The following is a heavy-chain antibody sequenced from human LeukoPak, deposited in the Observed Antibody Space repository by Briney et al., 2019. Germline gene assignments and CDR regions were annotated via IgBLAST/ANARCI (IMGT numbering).Heavy chain of an antibody. Sequence: PSETLSLTCAVYGGSFSGYYWSWIRQPPGKGLEWIGEMNHSGSTNYNPSLKSRVTISVDTSKIQFSLKLSSVTAADTAVYYCARKMYGSGSSFRYWGQGTLVTVSS. V-gene: IGHV4-34*01. J-gene: IGHJ4*02. CDR3: ARKMYGSGSSFRY. CDR2: MNHSGST. D-gene: IGHD3-10*01. CDR1: GGSFSGYY.